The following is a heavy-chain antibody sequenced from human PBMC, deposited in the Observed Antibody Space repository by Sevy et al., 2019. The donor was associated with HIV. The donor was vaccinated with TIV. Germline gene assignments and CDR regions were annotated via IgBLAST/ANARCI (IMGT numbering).Heavy chain of an antibody. CDR2: ISSSSSYI. CDR3: ARQRRFGEFDY. CDR1: GFTFSSYS. D-gene: IGHD3-10*01. V-gene: IGHV3-21*01. Sequence: GGSLRLSCAASGFTFSSYSMNWVRQAPGKGLEWVSSISSSSSYIYYADSVKGRFTISRDNAKNSLYLQMNSLRAEDTAVYYCARQRRFGEFDYWGQRTLVTVSS. J-gene: IGHJ4*02.